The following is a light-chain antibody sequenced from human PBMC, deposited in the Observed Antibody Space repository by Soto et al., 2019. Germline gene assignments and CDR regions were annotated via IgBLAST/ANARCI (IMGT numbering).Light chain of an antibody. CDR2: EAS. CDR3: QQLYTLPFT. J-gene: IGKJ5*01. Sequence: DIQLTQSPSLLSASIGDRVTLTCRASNDISTFLAWYQQKPGKAPKLLIYEASTLQSGVPSRFSGSGSGTEFTLTISGLLPEDFAAYHCQQLYTLPFTFGQGTRLEIK. V-gene: IGKV1-9*01. CDR1: NDISTF.